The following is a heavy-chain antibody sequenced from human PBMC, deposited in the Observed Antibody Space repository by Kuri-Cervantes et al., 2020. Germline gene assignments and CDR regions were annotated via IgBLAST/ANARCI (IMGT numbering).Heavy chain of an antibody. J-gene: IGHJ4*02. CDR1: GFTFSSYA. Sequence: GGSLRLSCAASGFTFSSYAMSWVRQAPGKGLEWVSSISSSSSYIYYADSVKGRFTISRDNAKNSLYLQMNSLRAEDTAVYYCARDTSGDFTTTPFDYWGQGTLVTVSS. V-gene: IGHV3-21*01. D-gene: IGHD4-17*01. CDR2: ISSSSSYI. CDR3: ARDTSGDFTTTPFDY.